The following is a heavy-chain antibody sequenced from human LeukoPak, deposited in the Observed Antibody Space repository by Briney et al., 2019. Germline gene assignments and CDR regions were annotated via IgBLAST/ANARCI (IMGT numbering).Heavy chain of an antibody. V-gene: IGHV1-46*01. J-gene: IGHJ3*02. CDR1: GYTFTSYY. CDR2: INPSGGST. D-gene: IGHD2-8*01. CDR3: ASTRGMVDAFDI. Sequence: ASVKVSCKASGYTFTSYYMHWVRQAPGQGLEWMGIINPSGGSTSYAQKFQGRVTMTRDTSTSTVYMEPSSLRSEDTAVYYCASTRGMVDAFDIWGQGTMVTVSS.